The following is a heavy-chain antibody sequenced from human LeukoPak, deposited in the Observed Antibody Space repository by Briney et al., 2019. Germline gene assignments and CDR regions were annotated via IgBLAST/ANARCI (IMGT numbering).Heavy chain of an antibody. CDR1: GGSFSGYY. CDR2: INHSGST. Sequence: PSETLSLTCAVYGGSFSGYYWSWIRQPPGKGLEWIGEINHSGSTNYNPSLKSRVTISVDTSKNQFSLKLSSVTAADTAVYYCARSSGYDNWFDPWGQGTLVTVSS. D-gene: IGHD3-22*01. V-gene: IGHV4-34*01. CDR3: ARSSGYDNWFDP. J-gene: IGHJ5*02.